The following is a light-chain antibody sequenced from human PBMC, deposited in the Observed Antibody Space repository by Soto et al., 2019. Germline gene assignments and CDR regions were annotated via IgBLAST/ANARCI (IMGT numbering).Light chain of an antibody. CDR1: QSVRSN. CDR3: QQYNNWPWT. Sequence: EIVLTQSPATLSLSPGERATLSCRASQSVRSNLVWYQQRPGQAPRLLIYGASTRAPGFPARFSGSGSGTDFTLTIRSLKSEDFAVYYCQQYNNWPWTFGQGTKVDI. V-gene: IGKV3-15*01. J-gene: IGKJ1*01. CDR2: GAS.